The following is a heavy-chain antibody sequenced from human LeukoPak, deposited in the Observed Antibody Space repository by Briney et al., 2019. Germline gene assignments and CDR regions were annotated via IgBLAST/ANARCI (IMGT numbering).Heavy chain of an antibody. D-gene: IGHD4-11*01. CDR3: AAVYSNVDV. J-gene: IGHJ6*04. CDR2: IYHSGST. CDR1: GYSISSGYY. V-gene: IGHV4-38-2*02. Sequence: SETLSLTCTVSGYSISSGYYWGWIRQPPGKGLEWIGSIYHSGSTYYNPSLKSRVTISVDTSKNQFSLKLSSVTAADTAVYYCAAVYSNVDVWGKGTTVTDSS.